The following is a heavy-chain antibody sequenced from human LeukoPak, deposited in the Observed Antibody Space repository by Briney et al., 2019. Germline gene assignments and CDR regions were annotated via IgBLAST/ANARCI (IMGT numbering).Heavy chain of an antibody. CDR3: AREYSGYDPAPIQYRFDP. CDR1: GYAFTSYG. J-gene: IGHJ5*02. V-gene: IGHV1-18*01. Sequence: ASVKVSCKASGYAFTSYGISWVRQAPGQGLEWMGWISAYNGNTNYAQKLQGRVTMTTDTSTSTAYMELRSLRSDGTAVYYCAREYSGYDPAPIQYRFDPWGQGTLVTVSS. D-gene: IGHD5-12*01. CDR2: ISAYNGNT.